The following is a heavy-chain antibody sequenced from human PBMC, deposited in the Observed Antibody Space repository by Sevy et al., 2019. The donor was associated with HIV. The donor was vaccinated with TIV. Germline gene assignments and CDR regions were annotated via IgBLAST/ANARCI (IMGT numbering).Heavy chain of an antibody. J-gene: IGHJ5*02. D-gene: IGHD3-3*01. CDR3: TGATVFGATWFDP. CDR2: IKSKTVGGSA. V-gene: IGHV3-15*01. Sequence: GGSLRLSCAASGYTFNNAWMSWVRQAPGKGLEWLGRIKSKTVGGSAEYASPVKGRFTISRDDSKSTLYLQMNRLRTEETGVYYCTGATVFGATWFDPWGQGALVTVSS. CDR1: GYTFNNAW.